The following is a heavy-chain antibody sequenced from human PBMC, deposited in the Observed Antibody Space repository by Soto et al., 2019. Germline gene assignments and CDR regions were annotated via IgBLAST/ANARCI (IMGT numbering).Heavy chain of an antibody. V-gene: IGHV5-10-1*01. D-gene: IGHD6-6*01. CDR2: IDPSDSYT. CDR1: GYSFTSYW. CDR3: ARHVPPGWFSSSSRYGMDV. J-gene: IGHJ6*02. Sequence: GESLKISCKGSGYSFTSYWISWVRQMPGKGLEWMGRIDPSDSYTNYSPSFQGHVTISADKSISTAYLQWSSLKASDTAMYYCARHVPPGWFSSSSRYGMDVWGQGTTVTVSS.